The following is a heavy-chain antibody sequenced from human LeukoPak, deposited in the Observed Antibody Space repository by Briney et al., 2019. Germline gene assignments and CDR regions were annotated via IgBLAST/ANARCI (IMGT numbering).Heavy chain of an antibody. CDR2: INHSGST. Sequence: PLETLSLTCTVSGGSISSSSYYWGWIRQPPGQGLEWIGEINHSGSTNYNPSLKSRVTISVDTSKNQFSLKLSSVTAADTAVYXXXXXXXXYDSSGYAKVFDYWGQGTLVTVSS. CDR3: XXXXXXYDSSGYAKVFDY. V-gene: IGHV4-39*07. CDR1: GGSISSSSYY. D-gene: IGHD3-22*01. J-gene: IGHJ4*02.